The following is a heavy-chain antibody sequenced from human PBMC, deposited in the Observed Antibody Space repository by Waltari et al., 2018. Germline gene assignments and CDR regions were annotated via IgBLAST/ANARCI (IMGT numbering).Heavy chain of an antibody. CDR1: GFSLSTSGVG. CDR3: AHSSYYYGSGSIGGAFDI. V-gene: IGHV2-5*02. Sequence: QITLKESGPTLVNPTQTLTLTCTFSGFSLSTSGVGVGWIRQPPGKALEWLALIYWDDDKRYSPSLKSRLTITKDTSKNQVVLTMTNMDPVDTATYYCAHSSYYYGSGSIGGAFDIWGQGTMVTVSS. D-gene: IGHD3-10*01. J-gene: IGHJ3*02. CDR2: IYWDDDK.